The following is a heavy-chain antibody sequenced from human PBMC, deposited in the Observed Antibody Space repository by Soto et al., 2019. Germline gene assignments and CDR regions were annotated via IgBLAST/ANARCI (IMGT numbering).Heavy chain of an antibody. Sequence: PGGSLRLSCVVSGFSFMRYNMNWVRQAPGKGLEWVSSISSSSRYISYADSVKGRFTISRDNAKNSLYLQMNSLRAEDTAVYYCAQDPREDDWNPPYYFGMDVWGQGTAVTVSS. CDR3: AQDPREDDWNPPYYFGMDV. CDR2: ISSSSRYI. V-gene: IGHV3-21*01. J-gene: IGHJ6*02. CDR1: GFSFMRYN. D-gene: IGHD2-21*01.